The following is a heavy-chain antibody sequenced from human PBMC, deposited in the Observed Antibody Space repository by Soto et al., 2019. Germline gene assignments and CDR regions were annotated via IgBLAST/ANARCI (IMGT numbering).Heavy chain of an antibody. V-gene: IGHV1-69*08. D-gene: IGHD2-15*01. Sequence: QVQLVQSGAEVKKPGSSVKVSCKASGGTFSSYTISWVRQAPGQGLEWMGRIIPILGIANYAQKFQGRVTMTAEKSTSTAYMELSSLRSEDTAVYYCARDSGYCSGGSCQKEGPIVYWEKGTLVTVSS. J-gene: IGHJ4*02. CDR1: GGTFSSYT. CDR3: ARDSGYCSGGSCQKEGPIVY. CDR2: IIPILGIA.